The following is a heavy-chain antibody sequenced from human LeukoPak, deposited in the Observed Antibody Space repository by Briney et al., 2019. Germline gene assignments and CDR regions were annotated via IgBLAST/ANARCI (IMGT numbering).Heavy chain of an antibody. D-gene: IGHD2-15*01. CDR1: GFNFRDFA. CDR3: AKDLHYWVAMDV. CDR2: IGSDTTT. V-gene: IGHV3-23*01. Sequence: GGSLRLSCAASGFNFRDFAISWVRQAPGKGLEWVSGIGSDTTTHYAESVRGRFAISRDNAKNTLYLHMNSVRAEDTALYYCAKDLHYWVAMDVWGQGTTVTVS. J-gene: IGHJ6*02.